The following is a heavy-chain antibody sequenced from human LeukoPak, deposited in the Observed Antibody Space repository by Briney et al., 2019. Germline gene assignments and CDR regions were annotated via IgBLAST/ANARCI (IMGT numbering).Heavy chain of an antibody. CDR3: ARGRGYYGSGSPESY. V-gene: IGHV1-2*06. CDR1: GYTFTGYY. Sequence: GASVKVSCKASGYTFTGYYMHWVRQAPGQGLEWMGRINPNSGGTNYAQKFQGRVTMTRDTSTSTAYMELRSLRSDDTAVYYCARGRGYYGSGSPESYWGQGTLVTVSS. J-gene: IGHJ4*02. D-gene: IGHD3-10*01. CDR2: INPNSGGT.